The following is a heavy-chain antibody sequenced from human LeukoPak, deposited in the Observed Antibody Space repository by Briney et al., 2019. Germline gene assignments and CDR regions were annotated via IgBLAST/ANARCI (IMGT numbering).Heavy chain of an antibody. CDR3: AIEYHDSSGYLDY. CDR2: VSDSGRNT. Sequence: PGGSLRLSCAASGFTFRRYGRTWVRQAPGKGLDWVSRVSDSGRNTYYAYSVKGRFTISRDNSRNTLYLQMNSLRAEDTAVYYCAIEYHDSSGYLDYWGQGTLVTVSS. D-gene: IGHD3-22*01. J-gene: IGHJ4*02. V-gene: IGHV3-23*01. CDR1: GFTFRRYG.